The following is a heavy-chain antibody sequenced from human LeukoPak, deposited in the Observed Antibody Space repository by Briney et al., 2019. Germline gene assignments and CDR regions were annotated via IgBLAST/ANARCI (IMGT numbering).Heavy chain of an antibody. CDR2: ISYDGSNK. Sequence: PGRSLRLSCAASGFTFSSYAMHWVRQAPGKGLEWVAVISYDGSNKYYADSVKGRFTISRDNSKNTLYLQMNSLRAEDTAVYYCARDRVSGVAVAGTFDYWGQGTLVTVSS. CDR1: GFTFSSYA. CDR3: ARDRVSGVAVAGTFDY. V-gene: IGHV3-30-3*01. J-gene: IGHJ4*02. D-gene: IGHD6-19*01.